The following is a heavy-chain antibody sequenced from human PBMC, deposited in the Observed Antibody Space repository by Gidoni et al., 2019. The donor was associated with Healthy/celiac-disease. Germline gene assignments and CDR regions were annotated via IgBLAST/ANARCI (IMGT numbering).Heavy chain of an antibody. D-gene: IGHD4-17*01. V-gene: IGHV3-30-3*01. CDR2: ISYDGSNK. Sequence: QVQLVESGGGVGQPGRAMRLSCAASGFNFSRYAMHWVRQAPGTGLEWVAVISYDGSNKYYSDSVKGRFTISRDNSKNTLYLQMNSLRAEDTAVYYCARGYGDYDFHPFDYWGQGTLVTVSS. CDR3: ARGYGDYDFHPFDY. CDR1: GFNFSRYA. J-gene: IGHJ4*02.